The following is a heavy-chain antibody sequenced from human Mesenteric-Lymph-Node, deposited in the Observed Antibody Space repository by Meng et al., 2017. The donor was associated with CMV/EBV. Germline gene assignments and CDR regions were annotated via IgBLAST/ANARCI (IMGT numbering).Heavy chain of an antibody. D-gene: IGHD2-2*01. CDR2: IMQDGGGK. V-gene: IGHV3-7*01. J-gene: IGHJ4*02. Sequence: GESLKISCAASGFTFSRYWMTWVRQAPGKGLEWVANIMQDGGGKYYVDSVKGRFTISRDNAKNSLYLQMNSLRAEDTAVYYCAREVLLVPAATEIAAGGYWGQGTLVTVSS. CDR3: AREVLLVPAATEIAAGGY. CDR1: GFTFSRYW.